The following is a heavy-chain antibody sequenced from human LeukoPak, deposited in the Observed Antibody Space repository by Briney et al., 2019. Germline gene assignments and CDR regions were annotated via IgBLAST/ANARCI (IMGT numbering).Heavy chain of an antibody. J-gene: IGHJ4*02. CDR1: GFTFSNSW. D-gene: IGHD5-12*01. CDR2: IKCKTDGGTT. CDR3: TTDGRYSGYHTISLGDY. V-gene: IGHV3-15*01. Sequence: GGSLRLSCAASGFTFSNSWMSWVRQAPGKGLEWVGRIKCKTDGGTTDYAAPVKCRFTISRDDSKITLYLQMNSLKTEDTAVYYCTTDGRYSGYHTISLGDYWGQGTLVPVS.